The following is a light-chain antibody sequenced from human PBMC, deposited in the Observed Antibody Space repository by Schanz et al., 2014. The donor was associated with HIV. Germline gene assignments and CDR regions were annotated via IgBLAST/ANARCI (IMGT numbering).Light chain of an antibody. CDR3: SSYTPNTYVL. CDR2: DVN. CDR1: SSDVGGYNY. Sequence: QSALTQPLSVSGSPGQSVTISCTGSSSDVGGYNYLSWYQQHPGNAPKLIIYDVNKRPSGVPDRFSGSKSGNTASLTVSGLQAEDEADYYCSSYTPNTYVLFGGGTKLTVL. V-gene: IGLV2-11*01. J-gene: IGLJ2*01.